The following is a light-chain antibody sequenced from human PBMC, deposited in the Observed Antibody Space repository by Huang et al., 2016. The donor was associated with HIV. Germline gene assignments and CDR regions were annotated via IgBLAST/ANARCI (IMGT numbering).Light chain of an antibody. Sequence: EIVMTQSPATLSVSPGERATLSCRASQSINSNLAWYQQKPGQAPRLLIYGASTRATGIPARFSGSGYGTKFTLSISSLQSEDFAVYYCQQYNNWPPEYTFGQGTKLEIK. V-gene: IGKV3-15*01. CDR1: QSINSN. CDR2: GAS. CDR3: QQYNNWPPEYT. J-gene: IGKJ2*01.